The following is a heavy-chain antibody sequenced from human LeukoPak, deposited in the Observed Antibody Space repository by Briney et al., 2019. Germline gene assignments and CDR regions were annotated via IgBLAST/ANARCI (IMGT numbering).Heavy chain of an antibody. D-gene: IGHD3-10*02. J-gene: IGHJ6*04. Sequence: PGGSLRLSCAASGLTFSRYGMSWVRQAPGKGLEWVSYISSSGSTIYYADSVKGRFTISRDNAKNSLYLQMNSLRAEDTAVYYCAELGITMIGGVWGKGTTVTISS. CDR2: ISSSGSTI. CDR3: AELGITMIGGV. CDR1: GLTFSRYG. V-gene: IGHV3-48*03.